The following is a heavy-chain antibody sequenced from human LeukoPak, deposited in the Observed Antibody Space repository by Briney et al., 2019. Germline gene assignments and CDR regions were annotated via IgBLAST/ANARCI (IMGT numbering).Heavy chain of an antibody. CDR2: IRYDGSNK. Sequence: GGSLRPSCAASGFTFSSYGMHWVRQAPGKGLEWVAFIRYDGSNKYYADSVKGRFTISRDNSKNTLYLQMNSLRAEDTAVYYCARSESSGYRWGFDPWGQGTLVTVSS. CDR1: GFTFSSYG. D-gene: IGHD6-19*01. CDR3: ARSESSGYRWGFDP. J-gene: IGHJ5*02. V-gene: IGHV3-30*02.